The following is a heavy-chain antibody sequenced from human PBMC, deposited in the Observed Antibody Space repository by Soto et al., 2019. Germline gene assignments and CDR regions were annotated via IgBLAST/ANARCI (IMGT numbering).Heavy chain of an antibody. D-gene: IGHD3-16*01. CDR2: MNPGSGDT. CDR1: GYSFTNND. J-gene: IGHJ5*02. CDR3: ARMATFGSLNWFDP. Sequence: ASVKVSCKASGYSFTNNDVGWVRQANGQGLEWMGWMNPGSGDTGYAQKFQGRVTMTRDISIATAYMELSSLRSDDTAIYYCARMATFGSLNWFDPWGQGTLVTVSS. V-gene: IGHV1-8*01.